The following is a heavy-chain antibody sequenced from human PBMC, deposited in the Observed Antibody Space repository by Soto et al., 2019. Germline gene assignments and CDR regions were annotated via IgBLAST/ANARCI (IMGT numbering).Heavy chain of an antibody. CDR3: TTDLYYYDSSGYYYYFDY. V-gene: IGHV3-15*01. J-gene: IGHJ4*02. CDR2: IKSKTDGGTT. CDR1: GFTFSNAW. D-gene: IGHD3-22*01. Sequence: GGSLRLSCAASGFTFSNAWMSWVRQAPGKXLEWVGRIKSKTDGGTTDYAAPVKGRFTISRDDSKNTLYLQMNSLKTEDTAVYYCTTDLYYYDSSGYYYYFDYWGQGSPVTVSS.